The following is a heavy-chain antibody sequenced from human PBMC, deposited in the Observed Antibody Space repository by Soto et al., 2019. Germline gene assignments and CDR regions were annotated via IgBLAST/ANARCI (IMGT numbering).Heavy chain of an antibody. J-gene: IGHJ6*02. CDR2: IYSGGST. Sequence: GGSLRLSCAASGFTVSSNYMSWVRQAPGKGLEWVSVIYSGGSTYYADSVKGRFTISRDNSKNTLYLQMNSLRAEDTAVYYCASPGGVAVAGTGHYYYGRDVWGQGTTVTVSS. D-gene: IGHD6-19*01. CDR3: ASPGGVAVAGTGHYYYGRDV. CDR1: GFTVSSNY. V-gene: IGHV3-53*01.